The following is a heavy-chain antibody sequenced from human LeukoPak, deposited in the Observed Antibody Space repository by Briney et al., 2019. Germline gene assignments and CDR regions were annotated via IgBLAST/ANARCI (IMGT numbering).Heavy chain of an antibody. CDR2: IYYSGST. D-gene: IGHD1-26*01. J-gene: IGHJ4*02. Sequence: SETLSLTCTVSGGSISSYYWSWIRQPPGKGPEWIGYIYYSGSTNYNPSLKSRVTISVDTSKNQFSLKLSSVTAADTAVYYCARQRGPGSYFPSGAVYNYFDYWGQGTLVTVSS. CDR1: GGSISSYY. V-gene: IGHV4-59*08. CDR3: ARQRGPGSYFPSGAVYNYFDY.